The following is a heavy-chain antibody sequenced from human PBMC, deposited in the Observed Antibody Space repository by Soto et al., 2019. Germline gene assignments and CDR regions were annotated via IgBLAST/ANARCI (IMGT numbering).Heavy chain of an antibody. CDR3: ARDPYSGSFAYDF. V-gene: IGHV3-33*01. CDR1: GYTFSSYG. J-gene: IGHJ4*02. D-gene: IGHD1-26*01. CDR2: IWYDGSNK. Sequence: QVQLVESGGGVVQPGRSLRLSCAASGYTFSSYGMHWVRQAPGKGLEWVAVIWYDGSNKYYADSVKGLFTISRDDSKNTLFLQMNSLRVEDTAYYYCARDPYSGSFAYDFWGQGTLVTVSS.